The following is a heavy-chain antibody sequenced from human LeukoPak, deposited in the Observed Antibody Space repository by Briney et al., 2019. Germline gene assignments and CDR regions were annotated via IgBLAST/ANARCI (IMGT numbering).Heavy chain of an antibody. CDR2: ISTRSTTI. J-gene: IGHJ4*02. D-gene: IGHD1-26*01. CDR1: GFTFSDHY. Sequence: GGSLRLSCAASGFTFSDHYMSWIRQAPGKGLEWVSYISTRSTTIKYAYSVSGRFTISRDNAQNSLYLQMNSLRAEDTAIYYCARESYPWYFDYWGQGTLVTVSP. V-gene: IGHV3-11*01. CDR3: ARESYPWYFDY.